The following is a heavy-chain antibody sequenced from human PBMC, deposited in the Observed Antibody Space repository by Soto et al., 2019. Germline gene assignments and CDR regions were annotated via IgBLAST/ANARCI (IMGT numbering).Heavy chain of an antibody. CDR2: MFYSGLT. CDR3: APLSVSLSGPYGIHV. V-gene: IGHV4-39*01. CDR1: GYSFTSSDYY. D-gene: IGHD2-15*01. Sequence: PSETLSLPCSVSGYSFTSSDYYWAWIRQPPGKGLEWIGSMFYSGLTYYNPSLKTRVTLSVDTSKNQFSVRLNSLTAADTAVYYCAPLSVSLSGPYGIHVWGQGTTVTVS. J-gene: IGHJ6*02.